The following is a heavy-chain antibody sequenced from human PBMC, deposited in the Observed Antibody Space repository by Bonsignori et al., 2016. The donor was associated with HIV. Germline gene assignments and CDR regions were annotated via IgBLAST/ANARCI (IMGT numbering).Heavy chain of an antibody. V-gene: IGHV4-38-2*02. Sequence: PGKGLEWIGSIYHSGSTYYNPSLKSRVTISVDTSKNQFSLKLSSVTAADTAVYYCARDTRVATIGAFDIWGQGTMVTVSS. J-gene: IGHJ3*02. CDR2: IYHSGST. CDR3: ARDTRVATIGAFDI. D-gene: IGHD5-12*01.